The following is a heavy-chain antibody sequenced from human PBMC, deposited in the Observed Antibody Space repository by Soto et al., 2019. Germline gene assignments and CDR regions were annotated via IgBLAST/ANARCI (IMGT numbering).Heavy chain of an antibody. CDR1: GFTFNIYS. CDR2: ISSSSSTI. V-gene: IGHV3-48*01. Sequence: DVQLVESGGGLVRPGGSLRLSCAASGFTFNIYSMKWVRQAPGKGLEWVSYISSSSSTIYYADSVKGRFTISRDNAKNSLYLQMNSLRAEDTAVYYCVRIGGGSPVDYWGQGTLVTVSS. J-gene: IGHJ4*02. CDR3: VRIGGGSPVDY.